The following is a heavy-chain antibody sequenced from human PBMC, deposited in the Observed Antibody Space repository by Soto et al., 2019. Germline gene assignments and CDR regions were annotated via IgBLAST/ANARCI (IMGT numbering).Heavy chain of an antibody. Sequence: GGSLRLSCAASGFTFSNAWMNWVRQAPGKGLEWVGRIKSKTDGGTTDYAAPVKGRFTISRDDSKNTLYLQMNSLKTEDTAVYYCTTSVLIVMVITTRAPSDYWGQGTLVTVS. CDR3: TTSVLIVMVITTRAPSDY. CDR2: IKSKTDGGTT. J-gene: IGHJ4*02. V-gene: IGHV3-15*07. D-gene: IGHD3-22*01. CDR1: GFTFSNAW.